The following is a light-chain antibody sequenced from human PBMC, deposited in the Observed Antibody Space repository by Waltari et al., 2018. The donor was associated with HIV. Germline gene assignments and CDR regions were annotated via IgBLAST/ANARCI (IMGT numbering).Light chain of an antibody. V-gene: IGKV3-15*01. Sequence: SPGERATLSCRASQSVSSNLAWYQQKPGQAPRLLIYGASTRATGIPARFSGSGSGTEFTLTISSLQSEDFAVYYCQQYNNWPLTFGQGTRLEIK. CDR2: GAS. J-gene: IGKJ5*01. CDR3: QQYNNWPLT. CDR1: QSVSSN.